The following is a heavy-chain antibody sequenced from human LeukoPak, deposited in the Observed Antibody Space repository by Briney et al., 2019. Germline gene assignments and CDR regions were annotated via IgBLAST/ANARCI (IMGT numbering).Heavy chain of an antibody. CDR1: GFTFNSYA. CDR3: ATSKRDGYNYFDY. J-gene: IGHJ4*02. CDR2: ISDGGVST. D-gene: IGHD5-24*01. Sequence: GGSLRLSCAASGFTFNSYAMSWVRQAPGKGLEWVSAISDGGVSTCYADSVKGRLTISRDNSKNTLYLQMNSLRAEDTAIYYCATSKRDGYNYFDYWGQGTLVTVSS. V-gene: IGHV3-23*01.